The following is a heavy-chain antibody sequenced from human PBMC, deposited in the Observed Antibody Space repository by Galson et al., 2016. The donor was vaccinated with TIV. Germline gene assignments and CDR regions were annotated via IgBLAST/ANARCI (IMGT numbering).Heavy chain of an antibody. CDR2: IIPIFGVP. Sequence: SVKVSGKASGGTFSNYGVSWVRQAPGQGLEWMGGIIPIFGVPKYGQKFQGRLTITADESTSTAYMELSSLRSEDTAVYYCARGFSKLRYYGSGSYLYFDYWGQGTLVTVSS. J-gene: IGHJ4*02. D-gene: IGHD3-10*01. V-gene: IGHV1-69*13. CDR1: GGTFSNYG. CDR3: ARGFSKLRYYGSGSYLYFDY.